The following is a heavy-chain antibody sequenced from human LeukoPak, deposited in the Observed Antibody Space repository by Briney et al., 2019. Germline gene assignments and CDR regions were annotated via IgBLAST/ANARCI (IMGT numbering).Heavy chain of an antibody. CDR1: GYTLTELS. D-gene: IGHD3-10*01. V-gene: IGHV1-24*01. CDR2: FDPEDGKT. Sequence: ASVKVSCKVSGYTLTELSIHWVRQAPGKGLEWMAGFDPEDGKTIYAQRFQGRFTLTKDTSTDTAYMELSSLTSDDTAVYYCGRGFSIDYWGQGTLVTVSS. J-gene: IGHJ4*02. CDR3: GRGFSIDY.